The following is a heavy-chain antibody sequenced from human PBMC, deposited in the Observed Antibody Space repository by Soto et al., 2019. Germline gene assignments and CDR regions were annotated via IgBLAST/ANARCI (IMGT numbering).Heavy chain of an antibody. V-gene: IGHV3-7*04. CDR2: IKQDGSEK. CDR3: ARVQATVVTWWFDP. D-gene: IGHD4-17*01. Sequence: EVQLVESGGGLVQPGGSLRLSCAASGFTFSSYWMSWVRQAPGKGLEWVANIKQDGSEKYYVDSVKGRFTISRDNAENSLYLQMNSLRAEDTAVYYCARVQATVVTWWFDPWGQGTLVTVSS. J-gene: IGHJ5*02. CDR1: GFTFSSYW.